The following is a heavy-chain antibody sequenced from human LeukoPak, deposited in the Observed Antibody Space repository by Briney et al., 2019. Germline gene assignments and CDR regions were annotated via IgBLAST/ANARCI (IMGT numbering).Heavy chain of an antibody. CDR2: ILPILGIA. V-gene: IGHV1-69*04. CDR3: ARVVSYCGGDCYSYFDY. CDR1: GGTFSSYA. D-gene: IGHD2-21*01. J-gene: IGHJ4*02. Sequence: ASVKVSCKASGGTFSSYAISWVGQAPGQGLEWMGRILPILGIANYAQKFQGRVAITADESTSTAYMELSSLRSEDTAVYYCARVVSYCGGDCYSYFDYWGQGTLVTVSS.